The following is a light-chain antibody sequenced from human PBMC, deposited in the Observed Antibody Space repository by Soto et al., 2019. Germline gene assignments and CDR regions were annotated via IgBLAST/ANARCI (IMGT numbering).Light chain of an antibody. CDR3: SSYTSTNSWV. CDR2: DVS. CDR1: SSDVGGYNY. J-gene: IGLJ3*02. V-gene: IGLV2-14*01. Sequence: CVLTRSASVSGSPGESITISCTGTSSDVGGYNYVSWYQQHPGKAPKLIIYDVSNRPSGVSTRFSGSKSGNTASLTISGLQAEDEADYSCSSYTSTNSWVFGGGTKVTVL.